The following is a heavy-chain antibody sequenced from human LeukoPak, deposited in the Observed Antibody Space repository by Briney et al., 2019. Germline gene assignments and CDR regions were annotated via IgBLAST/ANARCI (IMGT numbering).Heavy chain of an antibody. V-gene: IGHV4-59*01. Sequence: SETLSLTCTVSGGPISSYYWSWIRQPPGKGLEWIGYIYYSGSTNYNPSLKGRVTISVDTSKNQFSLELSSVTAVDTAVYYCARGTSSQLWFVYWGQGTLVTIFS. CDR1: GGPISSYY. CDR3: ARGTSSQLWFVY. J-gene: IGHJ4*02. D-gene: IGHD3-10*01. CDR2: IYYSGST.